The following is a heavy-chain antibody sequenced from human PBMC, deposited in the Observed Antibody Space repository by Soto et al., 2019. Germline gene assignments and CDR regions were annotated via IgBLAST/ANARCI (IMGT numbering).Heavy chain of an antibody. V-gene: IGHV1-18*01. J-gene: IGHJ5*02. CDR3: AIMDYDFWCVYNWFDP. CDR1: GYTFTSYG. D-gene: IGHD3-3*01. Sequence: ASVKVSCKASGYTFTSYGISWVRQAPGQGLEWMGWISAYNGNTNYAQKLQGRVTMTTDTSTSTAYMELRSLRSDDSAVYYCAIMDYDFWCVYNWFDPWGQGTLVTVSS. CDR2: ISAYNGNT.